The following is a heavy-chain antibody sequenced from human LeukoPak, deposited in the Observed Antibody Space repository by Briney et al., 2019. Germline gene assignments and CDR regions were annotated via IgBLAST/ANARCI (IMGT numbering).Heavy chain of an antibody. CDR3: AKEYHYDSSGPEY. J-gene: IGHJ4*02. V-gene: IGHV3-30*02. CDR2: IRYDGSNK. CDR1: GFSFSSYG. Sequence: GGSLRLSCAASGFSFSSYGMHWVRQGPGKGLEWVAFIRYDGSNKYYADSVKGRLTISRDNSQNTVYLQMNSLRAEDTAVYYCAKEYHYDSSGPEYRGQGTLVTVSS. D-gene: IGHD3-22*01.